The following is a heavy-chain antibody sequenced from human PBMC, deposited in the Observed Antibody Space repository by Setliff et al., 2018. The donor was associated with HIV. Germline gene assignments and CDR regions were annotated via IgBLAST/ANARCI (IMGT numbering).Heavy chain of an antibody. CDR2: IRSKAYGGTR. Sequence: LSLTCTVSGGSISSYYWSWFRQAPGKGLEWVGFIRSKAYGGTREYAASVKGRFTISREDSKSIAYLQMNSLKTEDTAVYYCTRTYYYDSSGYYREYYFDYWGRGTLVTVSS. D-gene: IGHD3-22*01. V-gene: IGHV3-49*03. CDR1: GGSISSYY. CDR3: TRTYYYDSSGYYREYYFDY. J-gene: IGHJ4*02.